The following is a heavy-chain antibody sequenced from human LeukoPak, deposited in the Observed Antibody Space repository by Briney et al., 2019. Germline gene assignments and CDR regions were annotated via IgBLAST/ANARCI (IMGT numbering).Heavy chain of an antibody. J-gene: IGHJ4*02. Sequence: GGSLRLSCAASGFTFSTYVMSWVRQAPGKGLEWVSAISGSGGSTYYADSVKGRFTISRDNSKTTLYLQMNSLGADDTAVYYGAKGNWRYFDYWGQGTLVTVSS. V-gene: IGHV3-23*01. CDR1: GFTFSTYV. CDR2: ISGSGGST. CDR3: AKGNWRYFDY. D-gene: IGHD1-1*01.